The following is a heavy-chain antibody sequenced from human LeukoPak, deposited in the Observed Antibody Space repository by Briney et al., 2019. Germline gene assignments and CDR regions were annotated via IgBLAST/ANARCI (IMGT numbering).Heavy chain of an antibody. CDR2: IHYSGST. CDR3: AQLVAGTHCHFDY. CDR1: GGSISSSTSGWGWY. J-gene: IGHJ4*02. D-gene: IGHD6-19*01. Sequence: SETLSLTCTVSGGSISSSTSGWGWYWGWIRQPPGKGLAWVGRIHYSGSTYYNPSLKGRVTISVDTSKNQFSMNLNSVTAADTAVYYCAQLVAGTHCHFDYWGQGTLVTVSS. V-gene: IGHV4-39*07.